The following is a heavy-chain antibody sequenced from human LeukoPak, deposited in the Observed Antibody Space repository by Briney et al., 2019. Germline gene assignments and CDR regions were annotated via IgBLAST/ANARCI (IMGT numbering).Heavy chain of an antibody. CDR2: IYYSGST. Sequence: SETLSLTCTASGGSISDYYWSWIRQPPGKGLEWIGTIYYSGSTNYNPSLKSRVTISVDTSKNQFSLKLSSVTAADTAIYYCARHADSSGLGDYFDYWGQGALVSVSS. V-gene: IGHV4-59*08. CDR3: ARHADSSGLGDYFDY. D-gene: IGHD6-19*01. J-gene: IGHJ4*02. CDR1: GGSISDYY.